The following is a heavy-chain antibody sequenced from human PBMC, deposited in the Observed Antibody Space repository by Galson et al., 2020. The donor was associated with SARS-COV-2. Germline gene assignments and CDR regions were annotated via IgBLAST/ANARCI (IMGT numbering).Heavy chain of an antibody. CDR1: GFTFSSYE. Sequence: GGSLRLSCAASGFTFSSYEMNWVRQAPGKGLEWVSYISSSGSTIYSSDSVKGRSTISRDNAKNSLYLQMNSLRAEDTAIYYCARELRTIVDVGGPPWDVWGEGTTCSVSS. V-gene: IGHV3-48*03. CDR3: ARELRTIVDVGGPPWDV. J-gene: IGHJ6*04. D-gene: IGHD2-15*01. CDR2: ISSSGSTI.